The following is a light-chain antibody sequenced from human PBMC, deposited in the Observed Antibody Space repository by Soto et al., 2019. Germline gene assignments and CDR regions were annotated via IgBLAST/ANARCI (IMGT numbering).Light chain of an antibody. V-gene: IGLV2-14*01. CDR2: EVF. J-gene: IGLJ1*01. CDR3: SQDNHSSTYL. CDR1: SSDVGAYNS. Sequence: QSVLTQPASVSGSLGQSITISCTGTSSDVGAYNSVSWYQQHPGKAPKLIIFEVFNRPSGASTRFSGSKSGNTASLTISGLQADDEADYYCSQDNHSSTYLFGTGP.